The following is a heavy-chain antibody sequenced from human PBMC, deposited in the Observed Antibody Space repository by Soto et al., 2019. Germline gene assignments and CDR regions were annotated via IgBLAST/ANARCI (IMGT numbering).Heavy chain of an antibody. J-gene: IGHJ6*02. CDR1: GFSLSTSGVG. D-gene: IGHD2-21*01. Sequence: PTLVNPAQPLPLPCSFSGFSLSTSGVGVGWIRQPPGKAPEWLGIIYWNDDKRYSPSLKTRVTITKDTSRNQVVLIMTSVEADDTATYYCAHDTSGWRWLPDVWGQGTTVTLSS. CDR2: IYWNDDK. V-gene: IGHV2-5*01. CDR3: AHDTSGWRWLPDV.